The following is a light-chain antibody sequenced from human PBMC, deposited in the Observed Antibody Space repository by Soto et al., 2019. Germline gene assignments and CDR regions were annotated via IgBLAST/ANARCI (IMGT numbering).Light chain of an antibody. Sequence: GDRVTITCRASQSINNWFAWYQQKPGKAPNLLIYDASTLKSGVSSRFSGSGHGTEFTLTIDSLQPDDFATYYCQQYDNYSWTFGQGTKV. V-gene: IGKV1-5*01. CDR2: DAS. J-gene: IGKJ1*01. CDR1: QSINNW. CDR3: QQYDNYSWT.